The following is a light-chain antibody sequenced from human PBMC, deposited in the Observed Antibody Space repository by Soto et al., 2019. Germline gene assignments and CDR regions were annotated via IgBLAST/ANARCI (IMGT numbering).Light chain of an antibody. CDR1: TSDDGGYDY. CDR2: DVS. J-gene: IGLJ1*01. Sequence: QSALTQPASVSGSPGQSITVSCTGTTSDDGGYDYVAWYQQHPGKAPKLMIYDVSSRPSGVSNRFSGSKSGNTASLTISGLQAEDEADYYCSSYLGSSTLSGVFGTGTKVTVL. V-gene: IGLV2-14*01. CDR3: SSYLGSSTLSGV.